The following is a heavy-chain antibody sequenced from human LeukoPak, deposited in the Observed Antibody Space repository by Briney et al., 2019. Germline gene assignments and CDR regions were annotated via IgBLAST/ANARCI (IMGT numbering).Heavy chain of an antibody. CDR2: IYHSGST. CDR3: ASGVLLWFGAEMRYFDY. V-gene: IGHV4-30-2*01. D-gene: IGHD3-10*01. Sequence: PSQTLSLTCTVSGGPISSGGYYWSWIRQPPGKGLEWIGYIYHSGSTYYNPSLKSRVTISVDRSKNQFSLKLSSVTAADTAVYYCASGVLLWFGAEMRYFDYWGQGTLVTVSS. CDR1: GGPISSGGYY. J-gene: IGHJ4*02.